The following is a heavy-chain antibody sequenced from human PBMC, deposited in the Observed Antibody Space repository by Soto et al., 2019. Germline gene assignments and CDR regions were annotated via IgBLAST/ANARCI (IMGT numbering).Heavy chain of an antibody. V-gene: IGHV1-69*13. CDR3: VSPFRGRNDAFYI. J-gene: IGHJ3*02. D-gene: IGHD2-21*01. CDR1: GRTFSSYA. CDR2: IIPIFGTA. Sequence: SVKVSCKASGRTFSSYAISWVRQAPGQGHEWMGGIIPIFGTANYAQKLQDRVTITADESTSTAYMELSPLRSDAPADYYRVSPFRGRNDAFYIWGQGTMCTVSS.